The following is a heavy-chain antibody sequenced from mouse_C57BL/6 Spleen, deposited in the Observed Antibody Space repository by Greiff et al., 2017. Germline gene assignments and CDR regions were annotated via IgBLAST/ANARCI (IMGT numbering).Heavy chain of an antibody. D-gene: IGHD1-1*01. CDR2: IDPSDSYT. CDR1: GYTFTSYW. Sequence: QVQLQQPGAELVKPGASVKLSCKASGYTFTSYWMQWVKQRPGQGLEWIGEIDPSDSYTNYNQKFKGKATLTVDTSSSTAYMQLSRLTSEDSAVYYCARCSSYVDYFDYWGQGTTLTVSS. J-gene: IGHJ2*01. V-gene: IGHV1-50*01. CDR3: ARCSSYVDYFDY.